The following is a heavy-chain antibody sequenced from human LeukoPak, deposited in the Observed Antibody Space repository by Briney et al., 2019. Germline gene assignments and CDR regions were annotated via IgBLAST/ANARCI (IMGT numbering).Heavy chain of an antibody. CDR1: GRSISNYC. CDR2: IYYSGTT. CDR3: ARRFVSGTLFDI. Sequence: AETLSLICTVCGRSISNYCWSWIRQPPGEGREWIGYIYYSGTTNYNPSLNSRVTISVDTSKNQFSLKLSSVTAADTAMYYCARRFVSGTLFDIWGQGAMVAVSS. V-gene: IGHV4-59*01. D-gene: IGHD1-1*01. J-gene: IGHJ3*02.